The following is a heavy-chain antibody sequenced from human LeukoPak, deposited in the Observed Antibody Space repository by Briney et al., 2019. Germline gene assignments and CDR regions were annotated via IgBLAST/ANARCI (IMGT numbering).Heavy chain of an antibody. Sequence: PGRPRRLSGAAPGFGCSNKWMSWVNQAPAKGLQCVAKIKQDGGEKYFVDSLKGRFTISRDNAKNSLNLQTNSLRAEDTAVYYCARDVLWVGLDSGKTRQAFWDIWGQGTMVTVSS. CDR1: GFGCSNKW. CDR3: ARDVLWVGLDSGKTRQAFWDI. J-gene: IGHJ3*02. V-gene: IGHV3-7*04. CDR2: IKQDGGEK. D-gene: IGHD3-3*02.